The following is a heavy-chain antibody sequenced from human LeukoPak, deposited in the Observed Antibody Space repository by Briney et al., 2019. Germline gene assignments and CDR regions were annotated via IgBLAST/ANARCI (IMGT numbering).Heavy chain of an antibody. CDR1: GFTFSSYA. CDR3: ARSLRVPAAIGAFDY. J-gene: IGHJ4*02. D-gene: IGHD2-2*02. Sequence: GGSLRLSCAASGFTFSSYAMHWVRQAPGKGLEWVAVISYDGSNKYYADSVKGRFTISRDNSKNTLYLQMNSLRAEDTAVYYCARSLRVPAAIGAFDYWGQGTLVTVSS. V-gene: IGHV3-30-3*01. CDR2: ISYDGSNK.